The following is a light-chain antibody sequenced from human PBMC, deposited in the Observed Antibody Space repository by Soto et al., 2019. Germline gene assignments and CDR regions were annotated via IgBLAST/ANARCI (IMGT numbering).Light chain of an antibody. V-gene: IGLV1-40*01. CDR3: AAWDASLSACV. CDR1: RSNIGAGYD. CDR2: RNH. Sequence: QSVLTQPPSVSGAPGQRVTISCTGSRSNIGAGYDVHWYQQIPGTAPKLLIYRNHDRPSGVPDRFSGSRSGTSASLAIVGLRSEDEAIYYCAAWDASLSACVFGNGTKLTVL. J-gene: IGLJ1*01.